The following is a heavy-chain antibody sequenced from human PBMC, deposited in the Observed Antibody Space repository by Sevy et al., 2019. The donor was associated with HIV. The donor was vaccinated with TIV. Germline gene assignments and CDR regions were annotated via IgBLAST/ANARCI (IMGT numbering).Heavy chain of an antibody. D-gene: IGHD4-17*01. CDR1: GYTFTSYG. J-gene: IGHJ2*01. V-gene: IGHV1-18*01. CDR3: ARPTVVTGYWYFDL. Sequence: ASVKLSCKASGYTFTSYGISWVRQAPGQGLEWMGWISAYNGNTNYAQKLQGRVTMTTDTSTSTAYMELRSLRSDDTAVYYCARPTVVTGYWYFDLWGRGTLVTVSS. CDR2: ISAYNGNT.